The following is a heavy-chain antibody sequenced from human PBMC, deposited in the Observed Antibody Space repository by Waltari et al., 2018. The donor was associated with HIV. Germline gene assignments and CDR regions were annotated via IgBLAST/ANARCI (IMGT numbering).Heavy chain of an antibody. V-gene: IGHV3-11*01. CDR3: ARESSVWDF. D-gene: IGHD6-19*01. CDR1: GFTFSDYF. J-gene: IGHJ4*02. CDR2: GRPPGPDT. Sequence: QVQVVESGGGLVKPGGSLRLSCRYSGFTFSDYFMSWIRQTPRKGLEFLADGRPPGPDTFYAASLGGRFAVSRDNSRNSLYLDLNKLTTEDSGIYYCARESSVWDFWGQGILVTVSS.